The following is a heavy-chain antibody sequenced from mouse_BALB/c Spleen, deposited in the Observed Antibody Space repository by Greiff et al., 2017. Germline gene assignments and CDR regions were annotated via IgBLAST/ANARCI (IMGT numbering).Heavy chain of an antibody. CDR1: GFSLTSYG. D-gene: IGHD1-1*01. CDR3: ASSITAVVAGLGY. Sequence: VKLVESGPGLVAPSQSLSITCTVSGFSLTSYGVHWVRQPPGKGLEWLGVIWAGGSTNYNSALMSRLSISKDNSKSQVFLKMNSLQTDDTAMYYCASSITAVVAGLGYWGQGTTLTVSS. CDR2: IWAGGST. V-gene: IGHV2-9*02. J-gene: IGHJ2*01.